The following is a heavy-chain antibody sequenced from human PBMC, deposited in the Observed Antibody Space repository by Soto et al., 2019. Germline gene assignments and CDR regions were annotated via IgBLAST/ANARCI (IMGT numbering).Heavy chain of an antibody. D-gene: IGHD3-16*02. J-gene: IGHJ4*02. V-gene: IGHV4-39*01. CDR3: ARGSIHLGELSPSFDY. CDR1: GGSISSSSYY. Sequence: QLQLQESGPGLVKPSETLSLTCTVSGGSISSSSYYWGWIRQPPGKGLEWIGSIYYSGSTYYNPSLKSRVTISVDTSKNQFSLKLSSVTAADTAVYYCARGSIHLGELSPSFDYWGQGTLVTVSS. CDR2: IYYSGST.